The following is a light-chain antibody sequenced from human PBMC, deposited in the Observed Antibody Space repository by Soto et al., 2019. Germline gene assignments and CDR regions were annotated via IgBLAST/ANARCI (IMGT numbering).Light chain of an antibody. CDR1: QSVSSW. CDR3: QQANSFPHT. J-gene: IGKJ1*01. Sequence: DIQNTQSPSTLSASFGDRATITCPASQSVSSWLAWYQQRPGKAPKLLIATASSLQSGVPSRFSGSGSGTDFTLTSSSLQHEDFATYYCQQANSFPHTFGQGTKVDIK. V-gene: IGKV1D-12*01. CDR2: TAS.